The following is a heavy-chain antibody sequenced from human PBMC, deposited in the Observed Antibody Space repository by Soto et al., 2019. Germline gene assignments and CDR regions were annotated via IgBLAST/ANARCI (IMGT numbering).Heavy chain of an antibody. Sequence: QVQLVESGGGLVKPGGSLRLSCAASGFTFSDYYMSWIRQAPGKGLEWVSYITSSSIYTNYADSVRGRFTISRDNAKNSLYLQMNSLRAEDTAVYYCARQFYSGSYYHAFDIWGQGTMVTVSS. D-gene: IGHD1-26*01. CDR3: ARQFYSGSYYHAFDI. CDR2: ITSSSIYT. J-gene: IGHJ3*02. V-gene: IGHV3-11*06. CDR1: GFTFSDYY.